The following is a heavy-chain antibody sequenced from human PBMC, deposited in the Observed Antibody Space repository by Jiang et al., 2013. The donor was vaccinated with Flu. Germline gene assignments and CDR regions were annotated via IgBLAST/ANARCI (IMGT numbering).Heavy chain of an antibody. V-gene: IGHV4-38-2*02. CDR2: IYHSGIGST. CDR1: GYSISSGYY. Sequence: GPGLVKPSETLSLTCTVSGYSISSGYYWGWIRQPPGKGLEWIGSIYHSGIGSTYHNPSLKSRVTMSVDTSKNQFSVKLSSVTAAGTAVYYCARVVPGTPGQQDAFDIWGQGTMVTVSS. D-gene: IGHD2-2*01. CDR3: ARVVPGTPGQQDAFDI. J-gene: IGHJ3*02.